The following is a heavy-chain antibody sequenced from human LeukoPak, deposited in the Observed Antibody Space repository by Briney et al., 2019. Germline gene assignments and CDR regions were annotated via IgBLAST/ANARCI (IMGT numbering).Heavy chain of an antibody. V-gene: IGHV4-59*01. D-gene: IGHD2-15*01. Sequence: SEALSLTCTVSGGSISSYYWSWIRQPPGKGLEWIGYIYYSGSTNYNPSLKSRVTISVDTSKNQFSLKLSSVTAADTAVYYCAREQYCSGGSCNDWFDPWGQGTLVTVSS. CDR1: GGSISSYY. CDR2: IYYSGST. J-gene: IGHJ5*02. CDR3: AREQYCSGGSCNDWFDP.